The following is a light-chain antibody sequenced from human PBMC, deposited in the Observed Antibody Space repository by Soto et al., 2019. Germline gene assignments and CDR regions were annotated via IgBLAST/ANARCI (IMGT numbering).Light chain of an antibody. CDR3: QQYNNYWT. V-gene: IGKV1-5*01. CDR1: QSVSSW. J-gene: IGKJ1*01. Sequence: DIHMAHSPSSLSASVGDRGTITCRASQSVSSWLAWYQQKPGTAPKLMIYDASTLESGVPSRFSGRGSGTEFTLTISSLQPDDFATYYCQQYNNYWTFGQGTKVDIK. CDR2: DAS.